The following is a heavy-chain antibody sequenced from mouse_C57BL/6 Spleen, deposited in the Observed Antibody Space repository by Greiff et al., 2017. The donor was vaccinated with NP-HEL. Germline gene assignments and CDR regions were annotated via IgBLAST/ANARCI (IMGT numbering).Heavy chain of an antibody. CDR2: INPNNGGT. CDR1: GYTFTDYN. D-gene: IGHD4-1*01. Sequence: VQLPQSGPELVKPGASVKIPCKASGYTFTDYNMDWVKQSHGKSLEWIGDINPNNGGTIYNQKFKGKATLTVDKSSSTAYMELRSLTSEDTAVYYCASWRAWDPWFAYWGQGTLVTVSA. V-gene: IGHV1-18*01. J-gene: IGHJ3*01. CDR3: ASWRAWDPWFAY.